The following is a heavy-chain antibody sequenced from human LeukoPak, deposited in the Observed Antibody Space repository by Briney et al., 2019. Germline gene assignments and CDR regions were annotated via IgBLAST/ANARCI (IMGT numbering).Heavy chain of an antibody. J-gene: IGHJ4*02. D-gene: IGHD6-6*01. CDR2: INPDSGVS. CDR3: ARAGPTATRLSPGGSFDY. V-gene: IGHV1-2*02. Sequence: ASAKVSCKASGYTFTGYYIHWVPQAPGEGLEWMGWINPDSGVSTYARKFQGTVTTTRDTPISTASLELRSLKSGDTAVYYCARAGPTATRLSPGGSFDYWGQGTLVTVSS. CDR1: GYTFTGYY.